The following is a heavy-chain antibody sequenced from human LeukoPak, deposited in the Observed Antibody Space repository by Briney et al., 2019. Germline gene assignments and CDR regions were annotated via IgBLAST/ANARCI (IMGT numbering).Heavy chain of an antibody. V-gene: IGHV3-43*02. CDR3: AQIMITFGGVRDAFDI. Sequence: PGGSLRLSCAASGFTFDDYAMHWVRQAPGTGLEWVSLISGDGGSTYYADSVKGRFTISRDNSKNSLYLQMNSLRTEDTALYYCAQIMITFGGVRDAFDIWGQGTMVTVSS. J-gene: IGHJ3*02. CDR1: GFTFDDYA. D-gene: IGHD3-16*01. CDR2: ISGDGGST.